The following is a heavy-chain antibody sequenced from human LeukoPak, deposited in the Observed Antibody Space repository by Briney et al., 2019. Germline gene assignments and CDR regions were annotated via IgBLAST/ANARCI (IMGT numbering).Heavy chain of an antibody. V-gene: IGHV1-2*02. CDR3: ARGYYYYYYYMDV. Sequence: ASVKVSCKASGYTFTVYYMHWVRQAPAQGLEWMGWINPNSGGTNYAQKFQGRVTMTRDTSISTAYMELSRLRSDDTAVYYCARGYYYYYYYMDVWGKGTTVTISS. CDR2: INPNSGGT. J-gene: IGHJ6*03. CDR1: GYTFTVYY.